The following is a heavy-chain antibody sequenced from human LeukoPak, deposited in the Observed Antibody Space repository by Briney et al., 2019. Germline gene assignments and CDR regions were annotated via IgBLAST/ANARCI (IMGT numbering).Heavy chain of an antibody. Sequence: GGSLRLSCAASGFTFGHYDMHWVRQAPGEGLEWVAVMSYDGTNKYYTDSVRGRFTISRDSSTNSLYLQMNSLRAEDTAVYFCAKDLSRNFHWYYMDVWGKGTTVTVSS. D-gene: IGHD1-14*01. CDR3: AKDLSRNFHWYYMDV. V-gene: IGHV3-30*18. CDR2: MSYDGTNK. J-gene: IGHJ6*03. CDR1: GFTFGHYD.